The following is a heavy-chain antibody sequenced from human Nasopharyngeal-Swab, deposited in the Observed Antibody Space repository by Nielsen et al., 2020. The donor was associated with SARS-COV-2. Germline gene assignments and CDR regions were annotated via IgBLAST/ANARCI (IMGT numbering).Heavy chain of an antibody. CDR2: INHSGST. CDR3: ARRRGYSGYAYLDY. D-gene: IGHD5-12*01. J-gene: IGHJ4*02. V-gene: IGHV4-34*01. Sequence: MRQPPGKGLEWIGEINHSGSTNYNPSLKSRVTISVDTSKNQFSLKLSSVTAADTAVYYCARRRGYSGYAYLDYWGQGTLVTVSS.